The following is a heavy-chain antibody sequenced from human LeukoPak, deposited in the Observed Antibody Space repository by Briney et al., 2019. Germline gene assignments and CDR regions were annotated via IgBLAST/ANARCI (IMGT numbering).Heavy chain of an antibody. V-gene: IGHV3-30*02. Sequence: PGGSLRLSCAASGFTFSSYGMHWVRQAPGKGLEWVAFIRYDGSNKYYADSVKGRFTISRDNSKNTLYLQMNSLRAEDTAVYYCATARTTVTTYDALDIWGQGTMVTVSS. D-gene: IGHD4-17*01. CDR2: IRYDGSNK. CDR3: ATARTTVTTYDALDI. J-gene: IGHJ3*02. CDR1: GFTFSSYG.